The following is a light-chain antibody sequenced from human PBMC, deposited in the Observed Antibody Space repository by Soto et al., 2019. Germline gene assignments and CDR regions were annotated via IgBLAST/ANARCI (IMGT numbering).Light chain of an antibody. Sequence: IVLTQSPVTLSVSPGERAILSCRASQSVSTSLAWYQHKPGQAPRLFIYDASKRAPGIPARFTGSGSGTLFTLTISSLEPEDITVYYCQVRDVWPSFGQGTMVEMK. V-gene: IGKV3-11*01. CDR2: DAS. J-gene: IGKJ1*01. CDR1: QSVSTS. CDR3: QVRDVWPS.